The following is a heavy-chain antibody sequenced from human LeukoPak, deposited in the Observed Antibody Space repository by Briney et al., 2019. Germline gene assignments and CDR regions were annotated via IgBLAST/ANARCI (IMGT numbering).Heavy chain of an antibody. J-gene: IGHJ4*02. D-gene: IGHD3-3*01. V-gene: IGHV5-51*01. CDR1: GYTFPSYW. CDR2: IFPSDSDT. Sequence: GESLKISCKDSGYTFPSYWIGWVRQMPGKGLEWMGIIFPSDSDTRYSPSFQGQVTISVGKSITTAYLQWNSLKASDTAMYYCGRPSTDWSPRGYYFDYWGQGTLVTVSS. CDR3: GRPSTDWSPRGYYFDY.